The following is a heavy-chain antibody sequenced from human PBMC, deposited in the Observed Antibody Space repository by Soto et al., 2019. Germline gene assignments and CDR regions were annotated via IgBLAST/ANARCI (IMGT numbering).Heavy chain of an antibody. J-gene: IGHJ3*02. V-gene: IGHV1-69*13. Sequence: SVKVSCKASGGTFSSYAISWVRQAPGQGLEWMGGIIPIFGTANYAQKFQGRVTITADESTSTAYMELSSLRSADTAVYYCARVVPAAMAAFDIWGQGTMVTVSS. CDR2: IIPIFGTA. CDR3: ARVVPAAMAAFDI. D-gene: IGHD2-2*01. CDR1: GGTFSSYA.